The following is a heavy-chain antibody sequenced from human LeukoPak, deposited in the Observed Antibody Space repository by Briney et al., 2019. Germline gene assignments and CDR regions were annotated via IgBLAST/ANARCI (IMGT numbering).Heavy chain of an antibody. CDR1: GGSISSFY. J-gene: IGHJ6*03. CDR2: IYTSGNT. D-gene: IGHD1-26*01. V-gene: IGHV4-4*07. CDR3: ARDRSVSIGIYNYYYMDV. Sequence: SETLSLTCTVSGGSISSFYWSWIRQPAGKGLEWIGRIYTSGNTNYNPSLKSRVAMSVDTSKNQFSLRLSSVTAADTAVYYCARDRSVSIGIYNYYYMDVWGKGTTVTVSS.